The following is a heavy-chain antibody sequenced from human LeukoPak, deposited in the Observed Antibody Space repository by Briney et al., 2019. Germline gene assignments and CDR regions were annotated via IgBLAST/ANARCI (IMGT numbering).Heavy chain of an antibody. D-gene: IGHD3-22*01. CDR2: IYTSGTI. Sequence: SETLSLTCTVSGGSISSYYWSWIRQPAGTALEWIGRIYTSGTITYNPSLKSRVTMSVDTSKNQFSLKLSSVTAADTAVYYCATPDSSGYYYLYWGQGTLVTVSS. CDR1: GGSISSYY. CDR3: ATPDSSGYYYLY. V-gene: IGHV4-4*07. J-gene: IGHJ4*02.